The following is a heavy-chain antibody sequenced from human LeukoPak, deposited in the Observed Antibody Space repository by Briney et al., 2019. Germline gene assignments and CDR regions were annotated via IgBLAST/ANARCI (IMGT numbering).Heavy chain of an antibody. V-gene: IGHV3-7*01. CDR2: IKRDGSAI. D-gene: IGHD3-22*01. CDR1: GFTFSSYW. Sequence: GGSLRLSCAASGFTFSSYWMSWVRQAPGKGLEWVANIKRDGSAIYYVDSVKGRFTISRDNAKNSLYLQMNSLRAEDTAVYYCARDLYYDASGFYPPDYWGQGTLVTVSS. J-gene: IGHJ4*02. CDR3: ARDLYYDASGFYPPDY.